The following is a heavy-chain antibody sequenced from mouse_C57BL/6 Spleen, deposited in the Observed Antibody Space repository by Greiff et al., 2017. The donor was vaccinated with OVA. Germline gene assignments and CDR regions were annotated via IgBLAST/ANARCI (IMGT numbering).Heavy chain of an antibody. J-gene: IGHJ1*03. CDR3: ARVDRYFDV. Sequence: EVHLVESGGGLVKPGGSLKLSCAASGFTFSSYAMSWVRQTPEKRLEWVATISDGGSYTYYPDNVKGGFTISRDNAKNNLYLQMSHLKSEDTAMYYCARVDRYFDVWGTGTTVTVSS. V-gene: IGHV5-4*01. CDR1: GFTFSSYA. CDR2: ISDGGSYT.